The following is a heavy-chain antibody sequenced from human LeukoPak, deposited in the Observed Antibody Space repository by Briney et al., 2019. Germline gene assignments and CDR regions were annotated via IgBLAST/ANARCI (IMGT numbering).Heavy chain of an antibody. J-gene: IGHJ3*02. D-gene: IGHD6-6*01. Sequence: ASVKVSCKASGYTFTSYDINWVRQATGQGLEWMGWMNPNSGNTGYAQKFQGRVTITRNTSISTAYMELSSLRSEDTAVYYCARESLEYSSSSDAFDIWGQGTMVTVSS. CDR1: GYTFTSYD. V-gene: IGHV1-8*03. CDR3: ARESLEYSSSSDAFDI. CDR2: MNPNSGNT.